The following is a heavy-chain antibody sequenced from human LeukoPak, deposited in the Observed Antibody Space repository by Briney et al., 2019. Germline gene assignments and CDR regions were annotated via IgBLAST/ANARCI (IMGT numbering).Heavy chain of an antibody. D-gene: IGHD5-18*01. Sequence: ASVKVSCKASGGTFSSYTISWVRQAPGQGLEWMGRIIPILGIANYAQKFQGRVTITADKSTSTAYMELSSLRSEDTAVYYCARGPIYSYGQMAGEYYYYYGMDVWGQGTTVTVSS. CDR1: GGTFSSYT. J-gene: IGHJ6*02. CDR2: IIPILGIA. V-gene: IGHV1-69*02. CDR3: ARGPIYSYGQMAGEYYYYYGMDV.